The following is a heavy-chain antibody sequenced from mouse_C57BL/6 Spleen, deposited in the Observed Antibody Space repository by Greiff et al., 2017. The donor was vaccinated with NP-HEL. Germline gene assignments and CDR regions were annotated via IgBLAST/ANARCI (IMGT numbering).Heavy chain of an antibody. V-gene: IGHV5-17*01. J-gene: IGHJ1*03. CDR3: ARIYYYGVLDWYFDV. Sequence: EVQRVESGGGLVKPGGSLKLSCAASGFTFSDYGMHWVRQAPEKGLEWVAYISSGSSTIYYADTVKGRFTISRDNAKNTLFLQMTSLRSEDTAMYYCARIYYYGVLDWYFDVWGTGTTVTVSS. D-gene: IGHD1-1*01. CDR1: GFTFSDYG. CDR2: ISSGSSTI.